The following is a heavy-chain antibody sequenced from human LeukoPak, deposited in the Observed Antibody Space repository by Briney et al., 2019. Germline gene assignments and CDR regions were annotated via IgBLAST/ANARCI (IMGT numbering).Heavy chain of an antibody. Sequence: SETLSLTCTVFGDSISNYYWIWIRQPPGKGLEWIGYISASGSTNYNPSLKSRAPISVDTSKNQFSLKLTSVTAADTAVYYCAMTTRNSGGWGYFHHGGQGTLVTVSS. J-gene: IGHJ1*01. D-gene: IGHD6-19*01. CDR3: AMTTRNSGGWGYFHH. V-gene: IGHV4-59*01. CDR2: ISASGST. CDR1: GDSISNYY.